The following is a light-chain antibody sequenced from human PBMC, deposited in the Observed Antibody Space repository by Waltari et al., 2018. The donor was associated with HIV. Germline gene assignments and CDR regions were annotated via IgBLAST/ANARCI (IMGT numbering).Light chain of an antibody. CDR3: QQYYSTPIT. V-gene: IGKV4-1*01. CDR2: WAS. J-gene: IGKJ4*01. Sequence: DIVMTQSPDSLAVPLGERATITCQSSQSVLYNSNNKNYLAWYQQKPGQPPKLLIYWASTRESGVPDRFSGSGSGTDFTLTISSLQAEDVAVYYCQQYYSTPITFGGGTKVEIK. CDR1: QSVLYNSNNKNY.